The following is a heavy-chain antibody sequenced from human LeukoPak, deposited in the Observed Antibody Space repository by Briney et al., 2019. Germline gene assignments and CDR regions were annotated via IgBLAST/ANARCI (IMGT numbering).Heavy chain of an antibody. CDR2: ISAYNGNT. CDR1: GYTFTSYG. J-gene: IGHJ4*02. D-gene: IGHD3-22*01. CDR3: ARARTDYYDSSGSDY. V-gene: IGHV1-18*01. Sequence: ASVKVSCKASGYTFTSYGISWVRQAPGQGLEWMGWISAYNGNTNNAQKLQGRVTMTTDTSTSTAYMELRSLRSDDTAVYYCARARTDYYDSSGSDYWGQGTLVTVSS.